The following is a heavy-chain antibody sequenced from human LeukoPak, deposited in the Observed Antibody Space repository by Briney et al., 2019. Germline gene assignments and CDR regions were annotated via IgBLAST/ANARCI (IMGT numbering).Heavy chain of an antibody. D-gene: IGHD2-2*01. J-gene: IGHJ4*02. CDR2: ISGSGGST. Sequence: LPGGSLRLSCAASGFTFSSYAMSWVRQAPGKGLEWVSAISGSGGSTYYADSVKGRFTISRDNSKNTLYLQMNSLRAEDTAVYYCAKDSISLTRKGRLDYWGQGTLVTVSS. CDR1: GFTFSSYA. V-gene: IGHV3-23*01. CDR3: AKDSISLTRKGRLDY.